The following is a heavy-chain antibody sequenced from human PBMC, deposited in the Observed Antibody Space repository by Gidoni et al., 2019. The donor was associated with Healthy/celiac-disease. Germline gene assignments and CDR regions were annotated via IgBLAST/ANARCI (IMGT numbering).Heavy chain of an antibody. CDR2: INPNRGGT. Sequence: QLVPSGAEVKQPGASVTVSCNSSAYTFTGYYLHWVRQAPGQGREWMGWINPNRGGTNYAQKFQGWVTMTRDTSISTAYRERSRLRSDDTAVYYCARGSRYCSGGSCYSVLDYWGQGTLVTVSS. V-gene: IGHV1-2*04. J-gene: IGHJ4*02. CDR3: ARGSRYCSGGSCYSVLDY. D-gene: IGHD2-15*01. CDR1: AYTFTGYY.